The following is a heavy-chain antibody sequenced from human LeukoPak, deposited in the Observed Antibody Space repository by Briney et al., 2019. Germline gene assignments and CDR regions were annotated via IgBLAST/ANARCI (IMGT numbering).Heavy chain of an antibody. J-gene: IGHJ4*02. CDR3: ARLLRIAAAGTKPLYFDY. Sequence: SETLSLTCAVYGGSFSGYYWSWIRQPPGKGLEWIGYIYYSGSTNYNPSLKSRVTISVDTSKNQFSLKLSSVTAADTAVYYCARLLRIAAAGTKPLYFDYWGQGTLVTVSS. D-gene: IGHD6-13*01. CDR2: IYYSGST. CDR1: GGSFSGYY. V-gene: IGHV4-59*08.